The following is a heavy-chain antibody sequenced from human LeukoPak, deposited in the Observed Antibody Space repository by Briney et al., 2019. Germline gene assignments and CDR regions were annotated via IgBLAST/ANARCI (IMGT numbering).Heavy chain of an antibody. CDR2: ISAYSGNT. CDR3: ARGDGSGWPNFDY. D-gene: IGHD6-19*01. J-gene: IGHJ4*02. CDR1: GYTFTTYG. Sequence: ASVKVSCKASGYTFTTYGISWVRQAPGQGLEWMGWISAYSGNTNYAQKVQGRVTMTTHISTSTAYMELRSLRSDDAAVYYCARGDGSGWPNFDYWGQGTLVTVSS. V-gene: IGHV1-18*01.